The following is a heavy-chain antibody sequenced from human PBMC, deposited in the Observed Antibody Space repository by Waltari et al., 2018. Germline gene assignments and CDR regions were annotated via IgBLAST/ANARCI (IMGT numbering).Heavy chain of an antibody. V-gene: IGHV1-69*01. J-gene: IGHJ3*02. CDR1: GGTFSSYA. D-gene: IGHD5-12*01. Sequence: QVQLVQSGAEVKKPGSSVKVSCKASGGTFSSYAISWVRQAPGQGLEWMGGIIPIFGAATYEQKFQGRVTITADESTSTAYMELSSLRSEDTAVYYCARGRWLQTAFDIWGQGTMVTVSS. CDR3: ARGRWLQTAFDI. CDR2: IIPIFGAA.